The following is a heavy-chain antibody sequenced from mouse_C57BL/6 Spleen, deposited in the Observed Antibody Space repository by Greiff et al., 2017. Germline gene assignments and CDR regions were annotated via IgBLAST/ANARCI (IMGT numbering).Heavy chain of an antibody. CDR3: AREEAGLYAMDY. CDR1: GYTFTSYG. CDR2: IYPRSGNT. J-gene: IGHJ4*01. Sequence: VQLQQSGAELARPGASVKLSCKASGYTFTSYGISWVKQRTGQGLEWIGEIYPRSGNTYYNEKFKGKGTLTADKSSSTAYMELRSLTSEDSAGYVCAREEAGLYAMDYWGQGTSVTVSS. D-gene: IGHD3-1*01. V-gene: IGHV1-81*01.